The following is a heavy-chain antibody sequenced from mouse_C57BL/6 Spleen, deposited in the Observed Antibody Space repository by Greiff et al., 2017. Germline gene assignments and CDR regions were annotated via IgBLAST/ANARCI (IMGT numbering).Heavy chain of an antibody. J-gene: IGHJ2*01. CDR2: INPSNGGT. CDR1: GYTFTSYW. CDR3: ARGYYPVYYYLDY. V-gene: IGHV1-53*01. D-gene: IGHD1-1*02. Sequence: VQLQQPGTELVKPGASVKLSCKASGYTFTSYWMNWVKQRPGQGLEWIGNINPSNGGTNYHEKFKSKATLPVDKSYRTAYVQLSSLTAEDSAVYYGARGYYPVYYYLDYWGQGTTLTVSS.